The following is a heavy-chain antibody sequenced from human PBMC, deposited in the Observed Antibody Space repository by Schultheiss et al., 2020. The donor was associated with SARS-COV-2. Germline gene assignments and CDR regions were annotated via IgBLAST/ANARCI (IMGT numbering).Heavy chain of an antibody. Sequence: GGSLRLSCAASGFTFSYYWMSWVRQAPGKGLEWVSGISGSGGDTYYPYSVKGRFTISRDNFKNTLYLQMNNLRAEDTAIYYCVRGQWGGEQMATTILDYWGQGTLVTVSS. J-gene: IGHJ4*02. CDR2: ISGSGGDT. D-gene: IGHD5-24*01. CDR3: VRGQWGGEQMATTILDY. CDR1: GFTFSYYW. V-gene: IGHV3-23*01.